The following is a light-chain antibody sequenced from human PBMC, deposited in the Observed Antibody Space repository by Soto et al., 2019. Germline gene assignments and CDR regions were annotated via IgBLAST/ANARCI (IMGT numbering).Light chain of an antibody. J-gene: IGLJ2*01. Sequence: QSVMTQPPSVSGAPGQRVTISCTGSRSSIGAGYDAHWYQQLPGTATKVLIYANSNRPSGVPDRFAGSKSVTSASLAITGLQAEDEAGYYCQSYASSLSVVFGGGTKLTVL. V-gene: IGLV1-40*01. CDR1: RSSIGAGYD. CDR2: ANS. CDR3: QSYASSLSVV.